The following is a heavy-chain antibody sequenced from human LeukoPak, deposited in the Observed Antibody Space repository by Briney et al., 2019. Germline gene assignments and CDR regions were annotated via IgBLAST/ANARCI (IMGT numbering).Heavy chain of an antibody. CDR2: IKQNGSEK. J-gene: IGHJ4*02. V-gene: IGHV3-7*01. CDR1: GFTFTNYW. D-gene: IGHD6-13*01. Sequence: GGSLRLSCAASGFTFTNYWMSWVRQAPGKGLEWVANIKQNGSEKYYVDSVKGRFTISRDNAKNSLYLQMNSLRAEDTAVYYCARVNTYSSSWYDYWGQGTLVTVSS. CDR3: ARVNTYSSSWYDY.